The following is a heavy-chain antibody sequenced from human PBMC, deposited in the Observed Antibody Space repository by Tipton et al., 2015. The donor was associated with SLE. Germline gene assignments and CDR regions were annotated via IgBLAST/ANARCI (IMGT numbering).Heavy chain of an antibody. Sequence: SLRLSCATPGFTFSSYALSWVRRAPGKGLEWVSAISGGGGSTYYADFVKGRFSISIDKSKKTLFLQMNSLRVDDTATYYCAKFEKTTDFYLDSWGQGTLVSVS. J-gene: IGHJ4*02. D-gene: IGHD1/OR15-1a*01. CDR3: AKFEKTTDFYLDS. CDR2: ISGGGGST. CDR1: GFTFSSYA. V-gene: IGHV3-23*01.